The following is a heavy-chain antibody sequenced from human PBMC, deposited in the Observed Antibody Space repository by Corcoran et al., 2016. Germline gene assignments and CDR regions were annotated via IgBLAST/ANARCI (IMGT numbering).Heavy chain of an antibody. CDR1: GFAVSSKY. V-gene: IGHV3-53*01. D-gene: IGHD7-27*01. J-gene: IGHJ2*01. CDR3: ARETGDLSSVWYFDL. Sequence: VQLVESGGGLIQPGESLRLSCAASGFAVSSKYMSWVRQAPGKGLEWVSVIFSGGTTYYADSVRGRFTVSRDNSKNTLYLQMNSLRAEDSAVYYCARETGDLSSVWYFDLWGRGTLVTVSS. CDR2: IFSGGTT.